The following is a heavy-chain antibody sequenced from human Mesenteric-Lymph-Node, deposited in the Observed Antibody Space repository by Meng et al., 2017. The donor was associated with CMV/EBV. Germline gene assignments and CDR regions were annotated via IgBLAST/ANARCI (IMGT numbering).Heavy chain of an antibody. CDR3: ARDNGFFHH. CDR1: RYTFTSYA. D-gene: IGHD2-8*01. J-gene: IGHJ1*01. CDR2: INTNTGNP. Sequence: KVSCKASRYTFTSYAMNWVRQAPGQGPEWMGWINTNTGNPTYAQGFIGRLVISLDTSVSTAYLQISSLKAEDTAVYYCARDNGFFHHWGQGTLVTVSS. V-gene: IGHV7-4-1*02.